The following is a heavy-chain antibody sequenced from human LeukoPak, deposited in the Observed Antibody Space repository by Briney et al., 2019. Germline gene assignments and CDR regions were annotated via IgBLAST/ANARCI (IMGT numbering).Heavy chain of an antibody. CDR1: GGSVFSNNCD. CDR2: SYYRSKSYN. J-gene: IGHJ6*02. D-gene: IGHD5-12*01. V-gene: IGHV6-1*01. CDR3: ARGRREWLRHCYYYYGMDV. Sequence: SQTLPQTCAICGGSVFSNNCDWNWIRQSSSRGLEWLGRSYYRSKSYNDYAVSVNSPITINPSTSKTQSSLQLNSVTPEDTAVYYCARGRREWLRHCYYYYGMDVWGQGTTVTVSS.